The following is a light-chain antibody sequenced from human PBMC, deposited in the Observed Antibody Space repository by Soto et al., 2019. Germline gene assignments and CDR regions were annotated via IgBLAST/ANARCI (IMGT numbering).Light chain of an antibody. CDR3: GSFAGSYTRVI. CDR1: GSDVGRYNY. V-gene: IGLV2-11*01. Sequence: QSALTQPRSVSGSPGQSVTISCTGTGSDVGRYNYVSWYQHNPGKAPKVIIYDVTKRPSGVPDRFSGSKSANTASLTISGLQAEDEADYYCGSFAGSYTRVIFGGGTKLTVL. J-gene: IGLJ2*01. CDR2: DVT.